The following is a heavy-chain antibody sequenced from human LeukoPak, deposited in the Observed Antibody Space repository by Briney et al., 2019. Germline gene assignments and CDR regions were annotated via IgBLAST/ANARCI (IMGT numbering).Heavy chain of an antibody. V-gene: IGHV1-69*05. CDR1: GGTFSIYA. CDR2: IIPIFGTA. CDR3: ARGYDSSGPPDY. D-gene: IGHD3-22*01. J-gene: IGHJ4*02. Sequence: SVKVSCKASGGTFSIYAISWVRQAPGQGLEWMGRIIPIFGTANYSQKFQGRVTITTDEATSTAYMELSNLRSEDTAVYYCARGYDSSGPPDYWGQGTLVTVSS.